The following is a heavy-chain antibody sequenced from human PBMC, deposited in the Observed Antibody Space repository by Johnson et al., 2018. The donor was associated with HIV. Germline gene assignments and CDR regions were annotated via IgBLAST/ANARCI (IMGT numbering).Heavy chain of an antibody. CDR3: ARDGAIAGAATEALDL. V-gene: IGHV3-73*02. J-gene: IGHJ3*01. D-gene: IGHD1-26*01. CDR2: SKKKPNSYTT. Sequence: EKLVESGGGLVQPGGSLKLSCAASGFTFTGSAIHWVRQASGHGLEWVGRSKKKPNSYTTEYAASVKGRFTISRDDSKNSLYLQMNSLKIEDTAVYYCARDGAIAGAATEALDLWGQGTMVIVSS. CDR1: GFTFTGSA.